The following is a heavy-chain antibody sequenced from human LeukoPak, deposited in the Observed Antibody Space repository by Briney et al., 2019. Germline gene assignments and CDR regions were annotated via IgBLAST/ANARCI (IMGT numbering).Heavy chain of an antibody. Sequence: ASVKVSCKASGYTFTSYAMNWVRQAPGQGLEWMGWISAYNGNTNYAQKLQGRVTMTTDTPTSTAYMELRSLRSDDTAVYYCARDHDYGDYYFDYWGQGTLVTVSS. D-gene: IGHD4-17*01. V-gene: IGHV1-18*01. CDR1: GYTFTSYA. J-gene: IGHJ4*02. CDR2: ISAYNGNT. CDR3: ARDHDYGDYYFDY.